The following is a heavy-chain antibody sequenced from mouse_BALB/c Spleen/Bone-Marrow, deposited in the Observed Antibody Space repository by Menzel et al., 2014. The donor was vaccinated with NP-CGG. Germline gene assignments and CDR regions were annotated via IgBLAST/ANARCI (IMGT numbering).Heavy chain of an antibody. Sequence: EVKLMESGGDLVKPGVSLKLSCAASGFTFSSYGMSWVRQTPDKRLEWVATISSGDSYTYYPDSVKGRFTISRDNAKNTLYLLMSSLKSEDTAMYYCARHRADYYTMDYWGQGTSVPVSS. V-gene: IGHV5-6*01. D-gene: IGHD3-3*01. CDR2: ISSGDSYT. CDR1: GFTFSSYG. J-gene: IGHJ4*01. CDR3: ARHRADYYTMDY.